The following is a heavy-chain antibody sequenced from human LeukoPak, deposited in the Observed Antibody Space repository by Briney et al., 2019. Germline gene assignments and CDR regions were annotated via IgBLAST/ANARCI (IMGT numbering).Heavy chain of an antibody. CDR3: ATALGDYGDYGVLPGPNDY. CDR2: FDPEDGET. J-gene: IGHJ4*02. Sequence: ASVKVSCKASGYTFTGYYMHWVRQAPGKGLEWMGGFDPEDGETIYAQKFQGRVTMTEDTSTDTAYMELSSLRSEDTAVYYCATALGDYGDYGVLPGPNDYWGQGTLVTVSS. V-gene: IGHV1-24*01. D-gene: IGHD4-17*01. CDR1: GYTFTGYY.